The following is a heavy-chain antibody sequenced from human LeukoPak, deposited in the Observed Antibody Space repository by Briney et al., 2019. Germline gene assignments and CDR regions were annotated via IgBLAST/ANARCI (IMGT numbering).Heavy chain of an antibody. V-gene: IGHV1-8*01. J-gene: IGHJ6*02. CDR2: TNPNSGNT. CDR3: AREQEPSPSPFDWLSHYYYYGMDV. Sequence: SVKASCNASGYTFTSYDINWVRQATGQGLEWIGWTNPNSGNTVHAQNIQGRVTMTRHTSISTAYRELTSLRSAHTSVNYCAREQEPSPSPFDWLSHYYYYGMDVWGQGTTVTVSS. CDR1: GYTFTSYD. D-gene: IGHD3-9*01.